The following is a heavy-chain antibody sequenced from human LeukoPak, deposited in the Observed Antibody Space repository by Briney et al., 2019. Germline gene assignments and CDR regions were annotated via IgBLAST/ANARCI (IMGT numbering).Heavy chain of an antibody. CDR2: ISSSSGTI. J-gene: IGHJ4*02. V-gene: IGHV3-48*04. CDR3: ARSLCYDTGCSFDN. CDR1: GFSFSNYG. D-gene: IGHD3-3*01. Sequence: GGSLRLSCAASGFSFSNYGMNWVRQAPGKGLEWVAYISSSSGTIYYADSVKGRFTVSRDNAKNSLYLHMTSLRAADTAVYYRARSLCYDTGCSFDNWGQGTLVTVSS.